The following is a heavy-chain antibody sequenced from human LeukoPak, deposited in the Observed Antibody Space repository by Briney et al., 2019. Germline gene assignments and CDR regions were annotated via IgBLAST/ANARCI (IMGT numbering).Heavy chain of an antibody. CDR2: ISGSGGST. V-gene: IGHV3-23*01. D-gene: IGHD4-17*01. J-gene: IGHJ3*02. Sequence: GGSLRLSCAASGFTFSNYVMSWVRQAPGKGLEWVSSISGSGGSTYYADSVKGRFTISRDNAKNSLYLQMNSLRAEDTAVYYCARVDYGAYASFDIWGQGTMVTVSS. CDR1: GFTFSNYV. CDR3: ARVDYGAYASFDI.